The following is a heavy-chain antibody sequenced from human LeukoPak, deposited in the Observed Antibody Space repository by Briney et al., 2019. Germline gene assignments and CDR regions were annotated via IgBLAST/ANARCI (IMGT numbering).Heavy chain of an antibody. CDR2: IIPIFGTA. V-gene: IGHV1-69*05. D-gene: IGHD3-22*01. CDR3: ARPRGYYYDSSGYSEYFQH. CDR1: GFTFSSYS. J-gene: IGHJ1*01. Sequence: PGGSLRLSCAASGFTFSSYSMNWVRQAPGKGLEWMGRIIPIFGTANYAQKFQGRVTITTDESTSTTYMELSSLRSEDTAVYYCARPRGYYYDSSGYSEYFQHWGQGTLVTVSS.